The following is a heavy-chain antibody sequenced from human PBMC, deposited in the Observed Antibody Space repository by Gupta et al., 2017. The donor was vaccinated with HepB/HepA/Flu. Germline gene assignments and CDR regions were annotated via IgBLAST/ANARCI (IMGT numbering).Heavy chain of an antibody. CDR3: AITGYCSGGSCYWYFDL. CDR1: GGSISSGGYY. J-gene: IGHJ2*01. CDR2: IYYSGST. Sequence: QVQLQESGPGLVKPSQTLSLTCTVSGGSISSGGYYWSWIRQHPGKGLEWIGYIYYSGSTYYNPSLKSRVTISVDTSKNQFSLKLSSVTAADTAVYYCAITGYCSGGSCYWYFDLWGRGTLVTVSS. D-gene: IGHD2-15*01. V-gene: IGHV4-31*03.